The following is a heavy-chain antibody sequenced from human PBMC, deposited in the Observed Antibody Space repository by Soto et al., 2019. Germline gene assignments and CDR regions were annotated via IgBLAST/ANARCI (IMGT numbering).Heavy chain of an antibody. Sequence: PSETLSLTCAVSGYSISSGYYWGWIRQPPGKGLEWIGSIYHSGSTYYNPSLKSRVTISVDTSKNQFSLKLSSVTAADTAVYYCARERALAAAGLGYYYYYGMDVWGQGTTVTVSS. V-gene: IGHV4-38-2*02. CDR1: GYSISSGYY. J-gene: IGHJ6*02. CDR3: ARERALAAAGLGYYYYYGMDV. D-gene: IGHD6-13*01. CDR2: IYHSGST.